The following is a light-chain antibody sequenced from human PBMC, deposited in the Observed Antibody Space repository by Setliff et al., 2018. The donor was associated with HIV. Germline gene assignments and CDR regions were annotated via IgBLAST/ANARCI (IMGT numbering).Light chain of an antibody. CDR1: SSDVGGYNY. CDR2: EVR. Sequence: QSALTQPASVSGSPGQSITISCTGTSSDVGGYNYVSWYQQHPGKAPKLIIYEVRKRPSGVSNRFSGSKSGNMASLTISGLQAEDEADYYCSSYAITNTLPFGTGTKVTVL. CDR3: SSYAITNTLP. V-gene: IGLV2-14*01. J-gene: IGLJ1*01.